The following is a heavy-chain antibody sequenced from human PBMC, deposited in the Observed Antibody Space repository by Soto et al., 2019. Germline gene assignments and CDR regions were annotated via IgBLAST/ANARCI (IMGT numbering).Heavy chain of an antibody. CDR1: GFSLSNSGVG. CDR3: AHRVSCSVSWDVGWFDS. V-gene: IGHV2-5*02. D-gene: IGHD1-26*01. J-gene: IGHJ5*01. CDR2: VYWDYDR. Sequence: QITLKESGPTLVEPTETLTLTCSFSGFSLSNSGVGVGWFRQAPGKALECLAIVYWDYDRRYNPSLKNRLSITNDTSRNQVDLSLTYMEPVDTGTYYCAHRVSCSVSWDVGWFDSWGQGAPVTVS.